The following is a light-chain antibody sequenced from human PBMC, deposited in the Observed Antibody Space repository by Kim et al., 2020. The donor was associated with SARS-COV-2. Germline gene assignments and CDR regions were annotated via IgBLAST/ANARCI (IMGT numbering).Light chain of an antibody. J-gene: IGKJ2*01. Sequence: RATINCKSSQSVLYSSNNKNYLAWYQQKPGQPPKLLIYWASTGESGVPDRFSGSGSGTDFTLTISILQAEDVAVYYCQQYYSTPPTFGQGTKLEI. CDR3: QQYYSTPPT. CDR1: QSVLYSSNNKNY. V-gene: IGKV4-1*01. CDR2: WAS.